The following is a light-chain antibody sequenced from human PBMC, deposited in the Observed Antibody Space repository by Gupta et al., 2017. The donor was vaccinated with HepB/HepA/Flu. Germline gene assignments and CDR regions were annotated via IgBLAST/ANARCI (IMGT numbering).Light chain of an antibody. V-gene: IGKV3-15*01. J-gene: IGKJ2*01. CDR3: QQYKNWPPDT. CDR2: EIS. Sequence: EIVITQSPPTLSVSPGETATLSCRASQSVSNNLAWYQKKPGQAPRLLVYEISNRATGIPARFSGSGSGTDFSLTISSLQPEDSAVYYCQQYKNWPPDTFGQGTKVEIK. CDR1: QSVSNN.